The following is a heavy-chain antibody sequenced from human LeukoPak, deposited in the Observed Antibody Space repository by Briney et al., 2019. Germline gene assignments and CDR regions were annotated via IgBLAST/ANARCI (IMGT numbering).Heavy chain of an antibody. D-gene: IGHD6-19*01. V-gene: IGHV1-46*01. Sequence: ASVKVSCKASGYTFTSYYMHWVRQAPGQGLEWMGIINPSGGSTSYAQKFQGRVTMTTDTSTSTAYMELRSLRSDDTAVYYCARSGWPYTSTYYYYYGMDVWGQGTTVTVSS. CDR3: ARSGWPYTSTYYYYYGMDV. J-gene: IGHJ6*02. CDR2: INPSGGST. CDR1: GYTFTSYY.